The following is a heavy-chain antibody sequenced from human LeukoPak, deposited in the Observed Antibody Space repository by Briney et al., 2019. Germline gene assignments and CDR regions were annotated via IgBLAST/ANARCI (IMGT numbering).Heavy chain of an antibody. Sequence: GGSLRLSCAASEFTVSTNHMTWVRQAPGKGLEWVPVIYSGGSTYYADSVKGRFTISRDNSKNTLYLQMNSLRAEDTAVYYCARGPYDSSGYRFDYWGQGTLVTVSS. CDR1: EFTVSTNH. D-gene: IGHD3-22*01. V-gene: IGHV3-66*01. CDR3: ARGPYDSSGYRFDY. J-gene: IGHJ4*02. CDR2: IYSGGST.